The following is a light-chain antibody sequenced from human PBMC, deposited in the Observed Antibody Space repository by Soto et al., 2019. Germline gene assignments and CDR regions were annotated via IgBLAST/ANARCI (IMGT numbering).Light chain of an antibody. CDR1: NSNIGSNY. V-gene: IGLV1-51*01. CDR2: DSE. CDR3: GTWDDSLNGVV. Sequence: QSVLTQPPSVSAAPGQKVTISCSGRNSNIGSNYVSWYQQVPGTAPKLLIYDSEKRPSGIPDRFSGSKSGTSATLGITGLQTGDEADYYCGTWDDSLNGVVFGGGTKLTVL. J-gene: IGLJ3*02.